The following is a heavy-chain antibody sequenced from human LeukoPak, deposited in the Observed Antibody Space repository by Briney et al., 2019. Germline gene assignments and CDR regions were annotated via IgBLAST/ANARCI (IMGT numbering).Heavy chain of an antibody. D-gene: IGHD4-17*01. J-gene: IGHJ4*02. V-gene: IGHV3-30*14. CDR2: ISYDGSNE. Sequence: PGGSLRLSCAASGFTFSSYVMHWVRQAPGKGLEWVAIISYDGSNEYYADSVKGRFTISRDNSKNTLYLQMNSLRAEDTAVYYCARELRFLRTVIDYALDYWGQGTLVTVSS. CDR1: GFTFSSYV. CDR3: ARELRFLRTVIDYALDY.